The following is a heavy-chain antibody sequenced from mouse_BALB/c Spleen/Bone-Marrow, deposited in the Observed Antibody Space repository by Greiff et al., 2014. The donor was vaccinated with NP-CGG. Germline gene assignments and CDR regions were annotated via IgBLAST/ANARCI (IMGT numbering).Heavy chain of an antibody. J-gene: IGHJ3*01. CDR3: AHDAPFTY. CDR2: IDPASGNT. Sequence: EVQRVESGADLVKPGASVKLSCTTSGFNIKDTFMHWVKQRPEQGLEWIGRIDPASGNTKYDPKFQGKATITADTSSNKVSLQLSGLTSEDTAVYYCAHDAPFTYWGQGTLATVSA. CDR1: GFNIKDTF. D-gene: IGHD2-3*01. V-gene: IGHV14-3*02.